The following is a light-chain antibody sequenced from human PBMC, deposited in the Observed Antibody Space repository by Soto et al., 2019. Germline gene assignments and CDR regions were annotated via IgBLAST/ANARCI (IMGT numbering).Light chain of an antibody. Sequence: QSVLTQPPSVSGAPGQRVTISCTGNSFNIGADYDVHWYQQLPGTAPKLLIYGNTNRPSGVPDRFSGSKSGTSASLAITGRQAEDEADYYCQSYDSSLSGCVFGTGTKLTVL. CDR2: GNT. CDR3: QSYDSSLSGCV. V-gene: IGLV1-40*01. J-gene: IGLJ1*01. CDR1: SFNIGADYD.